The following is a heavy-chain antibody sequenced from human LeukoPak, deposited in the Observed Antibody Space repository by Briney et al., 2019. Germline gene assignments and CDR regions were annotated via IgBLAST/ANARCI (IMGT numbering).Heavy chain of an antibody. CDR2: IIPIFGTA. V-gene: IGHV1-69*05. Sequence: ASVKASCKASGGTFSSYAISWVRQAPGQGLEWMGGIIPIFGTANYAQKFQGRVTITTDESTSTAYMELSSLRSEDTAVYYCAKDWPVSGDHYSPFDYWGQGTLVTVSS. D-gene: IGHD4-11*01. CDR1: GGTFSSYA. J-gene: IGHJ4*02. CDR3: AKDWPVSGDHYSPFDY.